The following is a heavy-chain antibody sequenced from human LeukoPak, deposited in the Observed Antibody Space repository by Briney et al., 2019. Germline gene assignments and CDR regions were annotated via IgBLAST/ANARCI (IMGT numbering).Heavy chain of an antibody. CDR1: GFTFSSYG. CDR3: AKDRMRGPPDWFDP. CDR2: ISYDGSNK. V-gene: IGHV3-30*18. D-gene: IGHD2-15*01. Sequence: GGSLRLSCAASGFTFSSYGMHWVRQAPGKGLEWVAVISYDGSNKYYADSVKGRFTISRDNSKNTLYLQMNSLRAEDTAVYYCAKDRMRGPPDWFDPWGQGTLVTVSS. J-gene: IGHJ5*02.